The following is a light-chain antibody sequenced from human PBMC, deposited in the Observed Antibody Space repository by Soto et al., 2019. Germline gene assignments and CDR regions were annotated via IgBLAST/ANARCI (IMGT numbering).Light chain of an antibody. J-gene: IGLJ2*01. CDR2: GNS. CDR1: SSNIGAGYD. V-gene: IGLV1-40*01. CDR3: QSYDSSLSGSV. Sequence: QPVLTQPPSVSGAPGQRVTISCTGSSSNIGAGYDVHWYQQLPGTAPKLLIYGNSNRPSVVPDRFSGSKSGTSASLAITGLHADDEADYYCQSYDSSLSGSVFGGGTKLTVL.